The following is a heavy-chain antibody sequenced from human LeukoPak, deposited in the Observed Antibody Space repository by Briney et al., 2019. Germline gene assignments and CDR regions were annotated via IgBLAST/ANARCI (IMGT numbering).Heavy chain of an antibody. CDR2: IYYSGST. J-gene: IGHJ4*02. D-gene: IGHD3-22*01. CDR1: GGSISSHY. Sequence: SETLSLTCTVSGGSISSHYWIWIRQPPGKGVEWMGYIYYSGSTNYNPSLKRRVTISVDTSKNQFSLKLSSVTAADTAVYYCARHTGSGYYDYWGQGTLVTVSS. CDR3: ARHTGSGYYDY. V-gene: IGHV4-59*08.